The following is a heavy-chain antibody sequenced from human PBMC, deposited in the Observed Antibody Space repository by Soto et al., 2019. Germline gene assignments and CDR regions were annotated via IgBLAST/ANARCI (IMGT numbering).Heavy chain of an antibody. CDR1: GYSFATNW. CDR2: ISPDDPDT. J-gene: IGHJ6*02. CDR3: ARLQGDCSGGSCPYYYYYDMDV. D-gene: IGHD2-15*01. V-gene: IGHV5-51*01. Sequence: GESLKISCKGPGYSFATNWIGWVRQRPGKGLEWMGIISPDDPDTRYSPSFPGQVTISADKSVSTAYLQWSSLKASDTAMYYCARLQGDCSGGSCPYYYYYDMDVWGQGTTVTVSS.